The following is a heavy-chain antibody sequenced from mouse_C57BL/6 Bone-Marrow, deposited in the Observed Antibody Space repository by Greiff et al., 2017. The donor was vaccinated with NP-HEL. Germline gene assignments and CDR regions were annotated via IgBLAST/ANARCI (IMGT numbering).Heavy chain of an antibody. D-gene: IGHD2-4*01. J-gene: IGHJ4*01. Sequence: EVQLVESGGGLVQPGGSLKLSCAASGFTFSDYGMAWVRQAPRKGPEWVAFISNLAYSIYYADTVTGRFTISRENAKNTLYLEMSSLRSEDTAMYYCAREGYDYDDYYAMDYWGQGTSVTVSS. CDR1: GFTFSDYG. CDR2: ISNLAYSI. CDR3: AREGYDYDDYYAMDY. V-gene: IGHV5-15*01.